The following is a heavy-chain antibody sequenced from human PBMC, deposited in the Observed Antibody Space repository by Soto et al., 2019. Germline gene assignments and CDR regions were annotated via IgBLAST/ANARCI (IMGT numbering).Heavy chain of an antibody. V-gene: IGHV4-59*01. CDR3: ARATKSAGSSTFDY. D-gene: IGHD6-6*01. CDR1: GGSISSYY. Sequence: TSETLSLTCTVSGGSISSYYWSWIRQPPGKGLEWIGYIYYSGSTNYNPSLKSRVTISVDTSKNQFSLKLSSVTAADTAVYYCARATKSAGSSTFDYWGQGTLVTVSS. CDR2: IYYSGST. J-gene: IGHJ4*02.